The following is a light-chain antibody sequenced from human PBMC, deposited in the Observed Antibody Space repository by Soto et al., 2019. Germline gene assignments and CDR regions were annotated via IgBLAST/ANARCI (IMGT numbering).Light chain of an antibody. CDR1: QGIRND. V-gene: IGKV1-6*01. CDR3: IKDYNYPRT. Sequence: AIQMHKSLSSVSASVGARVPITGRASQGIRNDLGWYQQKPGKANKLLIYAASSLQSGVPSRFSGSGSGTDFTLTISSLQPEEFATYYCIKDYNYPRTVGNGNKVAIK. CDR2: AAS. J-gene: IGKJ1*01.